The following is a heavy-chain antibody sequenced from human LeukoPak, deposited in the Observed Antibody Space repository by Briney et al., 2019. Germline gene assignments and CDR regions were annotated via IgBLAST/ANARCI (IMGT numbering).Heavy chain of an antibody. CDR3: AMSTGITGHFDY. J-gene: IGHJ4*02. D-gene: IGHD1-20*01. CDR1: GYTFTSYG. CDR2: ISAYNGNT. Sequence: ASVKVSCKASGYTFTSYGISWVRRAPGQGLEWMGWISAYNGNTNYAQKLQGRVTMTTDTSTSTAYMELRSLRSDDTAVYYCAMSTGITGHFDYWGQGTLVTVSS. V-gene: IGHV1-18*01.